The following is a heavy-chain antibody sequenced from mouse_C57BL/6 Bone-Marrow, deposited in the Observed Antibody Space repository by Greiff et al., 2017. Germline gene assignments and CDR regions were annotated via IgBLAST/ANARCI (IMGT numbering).Heavy chain of an antibody. CDR2: IDPETGGT. CDR3: TRQGDYEGDAMDY. V-gene: IGHV1-15*01. Sequence: VQLQQSGAELVRPGASVTLSCKASGYTFTDYEMHWVKQTPVHGLEWIGAIDPETGGTAYNQKFKGKAILTADKSSSTAYMELRSLTSEDSAVYYCTRQGDYEGDAMDYWGQGTSVTVSS. J-gene: IGHJ4*01. D-gene: IGHD2-4*01. CDR1: GYTFTDYE.